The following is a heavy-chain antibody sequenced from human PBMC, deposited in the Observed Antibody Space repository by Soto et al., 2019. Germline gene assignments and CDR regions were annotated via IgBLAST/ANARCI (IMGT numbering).Heavy chain of an antibody. Sequence: GGSLRLSCAASGFTFSSNWMNWVRQAPGKGPEWVANIKQDGREKYYVDSVKGRFTISRDNAKNSLYLQMNSLRADDTAVYYCARDLGYCAGGTCYTVFDYWGQGT. CDR1: GFTFSSNW. J-gene: IGHJ4*02. CDR2: IKQDGREK. V-gene: IGHV3-7*01. CDR3: ARDLGYCAGGTCYTVFDY. D-gene: IGHD2-15*01.